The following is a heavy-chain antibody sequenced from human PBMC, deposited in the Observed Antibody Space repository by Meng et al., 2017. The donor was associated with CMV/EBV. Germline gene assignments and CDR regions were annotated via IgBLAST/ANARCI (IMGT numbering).Heavy chain of an antibody. D-gene: IGHD6-6*01. CDR2: INPNSGGT. CDR3: ASDNLYSSSPYYGMDV. CDR1: GYTFTGYY. V-gene: IGHV1-2*02. J-gene: IGHJ6*02. Sequence: ASVKVSCKASGYTFTGYYMHWVRQAPGQGLEWMGWINPNSGGTNYAQKFQGRVTMTRGTSISTAYMELSRLRSDDTAVYYCASDNLYSSSPYYGMDVWGQGTTVTVSS.